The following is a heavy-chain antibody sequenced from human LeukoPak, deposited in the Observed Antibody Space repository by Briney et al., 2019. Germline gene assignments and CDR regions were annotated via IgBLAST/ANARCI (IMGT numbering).Heavy chain of an antibody. Sequence: PSETLSLTCTVSGGSISSYYWSSIRQPPGKGLEWIGYIYTSGSTNYNPSLKSRVTISVDTSKNQFSLKLSSVTAADTAVYYCARGAKLGIDYWGQGTLVTVSS. CDR2: IYTSGST. J-gene: IGHJ4*02. CDR3: ARGAKLGIDY. D-gene: IGHD7-27*01. CDR1: GGSISSYY. V-gene: IGHV4-4*09.